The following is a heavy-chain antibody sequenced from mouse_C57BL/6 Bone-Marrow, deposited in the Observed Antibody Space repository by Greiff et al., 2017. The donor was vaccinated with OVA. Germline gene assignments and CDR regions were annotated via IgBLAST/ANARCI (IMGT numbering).Heavy chain of an antibody. D-gene: IGHD2-1*01. CDR3: TTHTSDGNQAWFAY. Sequence: VQLQQSGAELVRPGASVKLSCTASGFNIKDDYMHWVKQRPEQGLEWIGWIDPENGDTEYASKFQGKATITADTSSNTAYLQLSSLTSEDTAVYYCTTHTSDGNQAWFAYWGQGTLVTVSA. V-gene: IGHV14-4*01. J-gene: IGHJ3*01. CDR2: IDPENGDT. CDR1: GFNIKDDY.